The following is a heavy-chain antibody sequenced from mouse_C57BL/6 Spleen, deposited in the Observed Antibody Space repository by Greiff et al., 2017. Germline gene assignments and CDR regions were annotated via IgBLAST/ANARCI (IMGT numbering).Heavy chain of an antibody. Sequence: EVMLVESGGDLVKPGGSLKLSCAASGFTFSSYGMSWVRQTPDKRLEWVATISSGGSYTYYPDSVKGRFTISRDNARTTLYLQMSSLKSEDTAMYYCARPSTVDPNYAMDDWGQGTSVTVSS. D-gene: IGHD1-1*01. CDR2: ISSGGSYT. CDR3: ARPSTVDPNYAMDD. J-gene: IGHJ4*01. CDR1: GFTFSSYG. V-gene: IGHV5-6*02.